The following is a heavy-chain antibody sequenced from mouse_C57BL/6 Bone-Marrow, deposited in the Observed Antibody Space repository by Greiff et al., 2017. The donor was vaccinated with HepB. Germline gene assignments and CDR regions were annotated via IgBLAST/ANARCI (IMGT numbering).Heavy chain of an antibody. CDR3: AREPRTGKEFAY. Sequence: EVKLLESGPGLVKPSQSLSLTCSVTGYSITSGYYWNWIRQFPGNKLEWMGYISYDGSNNYNPSLKNRISITRDTSKNQFFLKLNSVTTEDTATYYCAREPRTGKEFAYWGQGTLVTVSA. CDR2: ISYDGSN. V-gene: IGHV3-6*01. J-gene: IGHJ3*01. CDR1: GYSITSGYY. D-gene: IGHD4-1*01.